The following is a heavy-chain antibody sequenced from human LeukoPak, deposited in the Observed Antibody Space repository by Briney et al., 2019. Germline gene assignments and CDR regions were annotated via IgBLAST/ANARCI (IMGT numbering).Heavy chain of an antibody. CDR2: IYYSGSI. CDR3: AREDPYSSLTQGFDP. V-gene: IGHV4-39*07. Sequence: SETLSLTCTVSGGSISSSSYYWGWIRQPPGKGLEWIGGIYYSGSIYYNPSLKSRVTISVDTSKNQFSLKLSSVTAADTAVYYCAREDPYSSLTQGFDPWGQGTLVTVSS. CDR1: GGSISSSSYY. D-gene: IGHD6-13*01. J-gene: IGHJ5*02.